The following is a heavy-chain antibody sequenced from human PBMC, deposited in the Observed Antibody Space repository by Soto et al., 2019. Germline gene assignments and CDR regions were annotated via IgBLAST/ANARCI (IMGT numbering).Heavy chain of an antibody. D-gene: IGHD1-7*01. J-gene: IGHJ3*01. CDR2: ISGDGGST. CDR1: EFTFRSYW. Sequence: PGGSLRLSCAASEFTFRSYWMHWVRQSPGKGLVWVSRISGDGGSTNYADSVKGRFTISRDNAKNTVYLQIDSLRAEDTAVYYCARSLPGTYGAFDLWGQGTVVTVSS. V-gene: IGHV3-74*01. CDR3: ARSLPGTYGAFDL.